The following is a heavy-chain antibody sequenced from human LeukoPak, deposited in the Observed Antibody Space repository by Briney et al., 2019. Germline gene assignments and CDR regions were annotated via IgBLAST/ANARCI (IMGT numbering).Heavy chain of an antibody. CDR2: IYYSGST. CDR3: ARHLAAAGLFDY. D-gene: IGHD6-13*01. Sequence: SGTLSLTCTVSGGSISSSSYYWGWIRPPPGQGLEWIGSIYYSGSTYYNPSLKSRVTISVDTSKNQFSLKLSSVTAADTAVYYCARHLAAAGLFDYWGQGTLVTVSS. V-gene: IGHV4-39*01. CDR1: GGSISSSSYY. J-gene: IGHJ4*02.